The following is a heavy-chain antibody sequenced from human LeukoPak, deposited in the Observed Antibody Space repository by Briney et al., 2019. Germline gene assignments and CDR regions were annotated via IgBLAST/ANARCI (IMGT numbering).Heavy chain of an antibody. V-gene: IGHV3-23*01. J-gene: IGHJ4*02. CDR2: ISGSDDST. Sequence: GGSLRLSCAASGFTLSSYVMSWVRQAPGKGLEWVSAISGSDDSTYYADPVKGRFTISRDNSKNTLYLQMNSLRAEDTAVYYCAKDSPIAVASDYWGQGTLVTVSS. CDR3: AKDSPIAVASDY. CDR1: GFTLSSYV. D-gene: IGHD6-19*01.